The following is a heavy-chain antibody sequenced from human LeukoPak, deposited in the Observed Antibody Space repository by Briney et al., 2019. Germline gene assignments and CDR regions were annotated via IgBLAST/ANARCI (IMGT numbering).Heavy chain of an antibody. CDR3: ARDHVEYQLPYYYYYMDV. Sequence: GGSLRLSCAASGFTFSSYSMNWVRQAPGKGLEWVSSICSSSSYIYYADSVKGRFTISRDNAKNSLYLQMNSLRAEDTAVYYCARDHVEYQLPYYYYYMDVWGKGTTVTVSS. V-gene: IGHV3-21*01. J-gene: IGHJ6*03. CDR2: ICSSSSYI. D-gene: IGHD2-2*01. CDR1: GFTFSSYS.